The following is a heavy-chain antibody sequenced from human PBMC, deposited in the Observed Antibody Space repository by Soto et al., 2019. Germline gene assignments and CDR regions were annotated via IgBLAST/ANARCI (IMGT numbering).Heavy chain of an antibody. CDR3: ARIAVAGGGYYYCMGG. J-gene: IGHJ6*02. CDR2: IFSNDEK. Sequence: SGPTLVNPTETLTLTCTVSGFSLSNARMGVSWIRQPPGKALEWLAHIFSNDEKSYSTSLKSRLTISKDTSKSQVVLTMTNMDPVDTATYSCARIAVAGGGYYYCMGGLGQVPTFAASS. CDR1: GFSLSNARMG. V-gene: IGHV2-26*01. D-gene: IGHD1-26*01.